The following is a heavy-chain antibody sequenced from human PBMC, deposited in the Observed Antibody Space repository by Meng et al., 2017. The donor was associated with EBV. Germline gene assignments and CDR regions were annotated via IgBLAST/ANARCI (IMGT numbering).Heavy chain of an antibody. J-gene: IGHJ4*02. V-gene: IGHV3-30-3*01. D-gene: IGHD6-19*01. CDR1: GFTFSSYA. Sequence: VQLVDLGGGVVQPGRSLRLSCAASGFTFSSYAMHWVRQAPGKGLEWVAVISYDGSNKYYADSVKGRFTISRDNSKNTLYLQMNSLRAEDTAVYYCVRDPDSSGWYYFDYWGQGTLVTVSS. CDR3: VRDPDSSGWYYFDY. CDR2: ISYDGSNK.